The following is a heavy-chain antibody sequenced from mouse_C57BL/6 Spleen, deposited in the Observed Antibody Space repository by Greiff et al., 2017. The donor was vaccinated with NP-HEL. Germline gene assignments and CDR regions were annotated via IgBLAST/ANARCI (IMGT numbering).Heavy chain of an antibody. D-gene: IGHD1-1*01. CDR2: ISDGGSYT. V-gene: IGHV5-4*01. Sequence: EVQLVESGGGLVKPGGSLKLSCAASGFTFSSYAMSWVRQTPEKRLEWVATISDGGSYTYYPDNVKGRFTISRDNAKNNLYLQMSHLKSEDTAMYYCARSTVVRNYAMDYWGQGTSVTVSS. J-gene: IGHJ4*01. CDR3: ARSTVVRNYAMDY. CDR1: GFTFSSYA.